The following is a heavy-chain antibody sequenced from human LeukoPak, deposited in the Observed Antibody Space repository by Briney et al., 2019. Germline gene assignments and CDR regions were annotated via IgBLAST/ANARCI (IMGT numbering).Heavy chain of an antibody. J-gene: IGHJ4*02. D-gene: IGHD2-15*01. V-gene: IGHV3-23*01. CDR2: ISGSGGST. CDR3: AKEGDIVVVVAALFDY. Sequence: GGSLRLSCAASGFTFSSYAMSWVRQAPGKGLEWVSAISGSGGSTYYADSVKGRFTISRDNSKNTLYLQMNSLRAEDTAVYYCAKEGDIVVVVAALFDYWGQGTLVTASS. CDR1: GFTFSSYA.